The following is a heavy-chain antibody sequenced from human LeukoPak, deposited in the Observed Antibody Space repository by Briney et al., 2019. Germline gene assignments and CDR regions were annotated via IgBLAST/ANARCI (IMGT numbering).Heavy chain of an antibody. CDR1: GFTVSSNY. Sequence: PGGSLRLSCAASGFTVSSNYMSWVRQAPGKGLEWVSVIYSGGSIYYADSVKGRFTISRDNSKNTLYLQMNSLRAEDTAVYYCAGQYYDILTGYWGQGTLVTVSS. V-gene: IGHV3-66*02. J-gene: IGHJ4*02. CDR2: IYSGGSI. D-gene: IGHD3-9*01. CDR3: AGQYYDILTGY.